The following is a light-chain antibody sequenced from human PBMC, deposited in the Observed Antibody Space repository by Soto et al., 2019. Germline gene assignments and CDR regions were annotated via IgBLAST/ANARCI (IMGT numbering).Light chain of an antibody. J-gene: IGKJ1*01. CDR1: ENVRTF. V-gene: IGKV3-20*01. CDR2: GAS. Sequence: VLTQSPATLSLSPWERATLSCRASENVRTFVDWYQQKPGQAPRLLIYGASSRATGIPDRFSGSGSGTDFTLTISRLEPEDFAVYYCQQYGSWTFGQGTKVDIK. CDR3: QQYGSWT.